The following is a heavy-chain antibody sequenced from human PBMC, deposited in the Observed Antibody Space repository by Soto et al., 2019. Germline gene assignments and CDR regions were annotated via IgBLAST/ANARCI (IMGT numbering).Heavy chain of an antibody. Sequence: QVQLVESGGGVVQPGRSLRLSCAASGFTFSSYGMHWVRQAPGKGLEWVAVIWYDGSNKYYADSVKGRFTISRDNSKNTLYLQMNSLRAEDTAVYYCATLLGYCSSTSCYDADLFDYWGQGTLVTVSS. V-gene: IGHV3-33*01. CDR1: GFTFSSYG. D-gene: IGHD2-2*01. CDR3: ATLLGYCSSTSCYDADLFDY. J-gene: IGHJ4*02. CDR2: IWYDGSNK.